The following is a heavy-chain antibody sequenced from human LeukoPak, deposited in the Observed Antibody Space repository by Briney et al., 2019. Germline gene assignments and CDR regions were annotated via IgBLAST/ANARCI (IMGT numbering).Heavy chain of an antibody. V-gene: IGHV4-4*07. CDR2: IYSSGST. J-gene: IGHJ4*02. CDR3: ARGGKATVVTM. D-gene: IGHD4-23*01. Sequence: PSETLSLSCTVSGGSINSYYWSWIRQPAGKGLEWIGRIYSSGSTNYNPSLKSRVSMSVDTSKNQFSLKLTSVAAADTAVYYCARGGKATVVTMWGQGILVTVSS. CDR1: GGSINSYY.